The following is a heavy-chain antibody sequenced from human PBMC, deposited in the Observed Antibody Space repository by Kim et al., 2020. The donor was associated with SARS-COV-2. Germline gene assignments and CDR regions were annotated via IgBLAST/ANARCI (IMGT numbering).Heavy chain of an antibody. V-gene: IGHV3-23*01. D-gene: IGHD1-1*01. Sequence: KTYYADSVRGRFTIAGDNSKNALYVQMNSLRAEDTALYECARQRGYDFDMWGQGTMVTVSS. J-gene: IGHJ3*02. CDR3: ARQRGYDFDM. CDR2: KT.